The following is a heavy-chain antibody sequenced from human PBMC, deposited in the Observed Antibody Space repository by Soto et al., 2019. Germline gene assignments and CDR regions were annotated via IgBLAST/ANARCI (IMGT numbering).Heavy chain of an antibody. V-gene: IGHV3-23*01. J-gene: IGHJ5*02. CDR1: GFTFSTYT. CDR3: AKDQGEKYYRWFAP. D-gene: IGHD3-16*01. Sequence: EVQLLESGGGLVQPGRSLRLSCAASGFTFSTYTMSWVRQAPGKGLEWVSAISTSGDSTYYADSVKGRFTISRDNSKNTLYLQMNSLRAEDTAVYYCAKDQGEKYYRWFAPWGQGTLVTVSS. CDR2: ISTSGDST.